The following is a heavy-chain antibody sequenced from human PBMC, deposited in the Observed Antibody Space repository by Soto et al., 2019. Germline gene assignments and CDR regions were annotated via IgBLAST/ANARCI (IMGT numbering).Heavy chain of an antibody. CDR1: GFTFSSYA. J-gene: IGHJ4*02. CDR2: ISGSGGST. V-gene: IGHV3-23*01. Sequence: GGSLRLSCAASGFTFSSYAMSWVRQAPGKGLEWVSAISGSGGSTYYADSVKGRFTISRDNSKNTLYLQMNSLRAEDTAVYYCAKDRRRITMVRGAPFGYWGQGTLVTVSS. CDR3: AKDRRRITMVRGAPFGY. D-gene: IGHD3-10*01.